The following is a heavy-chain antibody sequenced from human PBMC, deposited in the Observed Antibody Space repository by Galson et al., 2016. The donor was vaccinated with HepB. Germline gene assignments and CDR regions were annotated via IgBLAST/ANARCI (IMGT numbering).Heavy chain of an antibody. D-gene: IGHD1-7*01. CDR1: GFTFSAYA. CDR3: ARELDGRAFDI. CDR2: ISGSSVTI. Sequence: SLRLSCAASGFTFSAYAMTWVRQAPGKGLEWVSGISGSSVTINYADSVQGRFTISRDNSRHTRYLQMNSLRAEDTAIYYCARELDGRAFDIWGQGTMVTVSS. V-gene: IGHV3-23*01. J-gene: IGHJ3*02.